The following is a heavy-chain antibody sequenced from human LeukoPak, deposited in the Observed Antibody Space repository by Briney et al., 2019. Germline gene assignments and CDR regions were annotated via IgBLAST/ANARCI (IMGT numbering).Heavy chain of an antibody. CDR2: MNPNSGNT. V-gene: IGHV1-8*01. CDR3: ARVESPALYFDY. J-gene: IGHJ4*02. CDR1: GYTFTSYD. D-gene: IGHD3-3*01. Sequence: GASVKVSCKASGYTFTSYDINWVRQATGQGLEWMGWMNPNSGNTGYAQKFQGRVTMTRNTSISTAYMELSSLRSEDTAVYYCARVESPALYFDYWGQGTLVTVSS.